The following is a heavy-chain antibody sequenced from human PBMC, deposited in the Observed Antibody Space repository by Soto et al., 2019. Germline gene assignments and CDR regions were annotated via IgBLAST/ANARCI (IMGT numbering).Heavy chain of an antibody. Sequence: TLSLTCTVSGGSISSGDFYWSWIRHPPGKGLEWIGYIYYSGSTYYNPSLKSRVTISVDTSKNQFSLKLSSVTAADTAVYYCARLKNYDYGGNYFDCWGQGTLVTVSS. J-gene: IGHJ4*02. D-gene: IGHD4-17*01. CDR2: IYYSGST. CDR1: GGSISSGDFY. V-gene: IGHV4-30-4*01. CDR3: ARLKNYDYGGNYFDC.